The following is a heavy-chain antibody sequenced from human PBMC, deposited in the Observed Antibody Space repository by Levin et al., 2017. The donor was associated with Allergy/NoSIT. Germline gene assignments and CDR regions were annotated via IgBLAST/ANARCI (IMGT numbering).Heavy chain of an antibody. CDR2: IWYDGSNK. J-gene: IGHJ4*02. Sequence: GESLKISCAASGFTFSSYGMHWVRQAPGKGLEWVAVIWYDGSNKYYADSVKGRFTISRDNSKNTLYLQMNSLRAEDTAVYYCARIAPSGWYGGFDYWGQGTLVTVSS. CDR3: ARIAPSGWYGGFDY. V-gene: IGHV3-33*01. CDR1: GFTFSSYG. D-gene: IGHD6-19*01.